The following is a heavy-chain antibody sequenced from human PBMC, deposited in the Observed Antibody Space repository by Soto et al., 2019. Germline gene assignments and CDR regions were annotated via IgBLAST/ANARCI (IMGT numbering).Heavy chain of an antibody. D-gene: IGHD5-12*01. CDR1: GGTFSSYA. CDR3: VRVVAIPGYPDN. Sequence: QVQLVQSGAEVRQPASSVKVSCKTSGGTFSSYAISWVRQAPGQGLEWMGGIVPIVDTSTYAQKFQGRVTITADEPTSTASMELSSLRSDDTAIYYCVRVVAIPGYPDNWGQGTLVTVSS. CDR2: IVPIVDTS. J-gene: IGHJ4*02. V-gene: IGHV1-69*12.